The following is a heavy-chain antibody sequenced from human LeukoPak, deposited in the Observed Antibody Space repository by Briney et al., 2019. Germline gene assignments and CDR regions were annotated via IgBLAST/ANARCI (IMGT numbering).Heavy chain of an antibody. CDR1: GFSFSSYW. CDR2: IKTDGSSA. Sequence: GGSLRLSCAAFGFSFSSYWMHWVRQAPGKGLVWVSRIKTDGSSATYADSEKGRFTISRDNAKNTLYLQMSSLRAEDTAVYYCGRDRWGSVNSWGQGTLVIVSS. CDR3: GRDRWGSVNS. V-gene: IGHV3-74*01. D-gene: IGHD7-27*01. J-gene: IGHJ4*02.